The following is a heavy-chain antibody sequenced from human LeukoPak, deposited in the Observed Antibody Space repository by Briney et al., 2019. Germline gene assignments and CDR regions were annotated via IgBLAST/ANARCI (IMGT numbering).Heavy chain of an antibody. J-gene: IGHJ4*02. CDR1: GGTFSSYA. V-gene: IGHV1-69*04. D-gene: IGHD6-13*01. CDR2: IIPILGIA. CDR3: ARSASIAAAGIDY. Sequence: GASVKVSCKASGGTFSSYAISWVRQAPGQGLEWMGRIIPILGIANYAQKFQGRVTITADKSTSTAYTELSSLRSEDTAVYYCARSASIAAAGIDYWGQGTLVTVSS.